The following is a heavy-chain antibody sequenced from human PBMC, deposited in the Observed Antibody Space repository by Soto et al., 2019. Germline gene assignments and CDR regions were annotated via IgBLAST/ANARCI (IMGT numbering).Heavy chain of an antibody. J-gene: IGHJ4*02. D-gene: IGHD2-15*01. CDR2: ISAYNGNT. Sequence: QLQLVQSGAEVKKPGASVKVSCKASGYTFTSYGISWVRQAPGQGLEWMGWISAYNGNTNYAQKLQGSVTMTTDTSTSTAYMERMSLRSDDKSVYYCVVAAQPDYFDYWGQGTLVTVSS. V-gene: IGHV1-18*01. CDR3: VVAAQPDYFDY. CDR1: GYTFTSYG.